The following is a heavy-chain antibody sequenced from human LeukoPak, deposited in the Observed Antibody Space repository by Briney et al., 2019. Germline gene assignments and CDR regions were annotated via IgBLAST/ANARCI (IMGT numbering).Heavy chain of an antibody. CDR2: ISAYNGNT. Sequence: ASVKVSCKASGYTFTSYGISWVRQAPGQGLEWMGWISAYNGNTNYAQKLQGRVTMTTDTSTSTAYMELRSLRSDDKAVYYCARRFAYHLLLPSDYWGRGTLVTVSS. CDR3: ARRFAYHLLLPSDY. J-gene: IGHJ4*02. D-gene: IGHD2-2*01. CDR1: GYTFTSYG. V-gene: IGHV1-18*01.